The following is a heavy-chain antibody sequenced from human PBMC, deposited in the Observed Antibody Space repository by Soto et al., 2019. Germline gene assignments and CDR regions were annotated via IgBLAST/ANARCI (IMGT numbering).Heavy chain of an antibody. CDR1: GFTFSSYA. D-gene: IGHD3-10*01. V-gene: IGHV3-23*01. Sequence: PGGSLRLSCAASGFTFSSYAMSWVRQAPGKGLEWVSAISGSGGSTYYADSVKGRFTISRDNSKNTLYLQMNSLRAEDTAVYYCAKDDGYYYGSGVLLDYWGQGTLVTVPS. CDR2: ISGSGGST. CDR3: AKDDGYYYGSGVLLDY. J-gene: IGHJ4*02.